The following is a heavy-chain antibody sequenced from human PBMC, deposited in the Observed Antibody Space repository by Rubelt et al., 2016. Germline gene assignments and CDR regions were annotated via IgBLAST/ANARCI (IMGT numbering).Heavy chain of an antibody. CDR2: INHSGST. V-gene: IGHV4-34*01. J-gene: IGHJ4*02. CDR1: GGSFSGYY. Sequence: QVQLQQWGAGLLKPSETLSLTCAVYGGSFSGYYWSWIRQPPGKGLEWIGEINHSGSTNYNPSLKSRVTISVDTSKNQFSLKLSSVTAADTAVYYCARGRGYCSGGSCRYFDYWGQGTLVTVSS. CDR3: ARGRGYCSGGSCRYFDY. D-gene: IGHD2-15*01.